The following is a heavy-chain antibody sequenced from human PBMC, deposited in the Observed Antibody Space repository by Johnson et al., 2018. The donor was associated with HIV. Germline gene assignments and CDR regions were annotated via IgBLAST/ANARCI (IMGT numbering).Heavy chain of an antibody. Sequence: VQLVESGGGLVQPGGSLRLSCTASGFTFSTYAMSWVRQAPGKGLEWVSSMRVIDGSTYYADSVKGRFTISRDNSKSTVYLQMNSLRVEDTAVYYCARLPSGYSRDAFDIWGQGTMVTVSS. D-gene: IGHD5-18*01. J-gene: IGHJ3*02. CDR1: GFTFSTYA. CDR3: ARLPSGYSRDAFDI. CDR2: MRVIDGST. V-gene: IGHV3-23*04.